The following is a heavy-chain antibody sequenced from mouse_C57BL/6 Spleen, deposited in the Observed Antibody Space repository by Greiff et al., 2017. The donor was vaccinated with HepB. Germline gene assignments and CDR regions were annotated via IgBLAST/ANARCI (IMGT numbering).Heavy chain of an antibody. CDR1: GYTFTSYW. D-gene: IGHD1-1*01. V-gene: IGHV1-61*01. CDR2: IYPSDSET. Sequence: VQLQQPGAELVRPGSSVKLSCKASGYTFTSYWMDWVKQRPGQGLEWIGNIYPSDSETHYNQKFKDKATLTVDKSSSTAYMQLSSLTSEDSAVYYCARSVITSGDFDVWGTGTTVTVSS. CDR3: ARSVITSGDFDV. J-gene: IGHJ1*03.